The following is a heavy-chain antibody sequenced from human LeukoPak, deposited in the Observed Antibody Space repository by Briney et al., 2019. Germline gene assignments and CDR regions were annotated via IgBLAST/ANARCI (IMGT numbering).Heavy chain of an antibody. CDR2: IYSGGST. J-gene: IGHJ4*02. CDR1: GFTVSSNY. CDR3: ARDSGYDFAIDY. D-gene: IGHD5-12*01. Sequence: GGSLRLSCAASGFTVSSNYMSWVRQAPGKGLEWVSVIYSGGSTYYADSVKGRFTISRDDSKNTLYLQMNSLRAEDTAVYYCARDSGYDFAIDYWGQGTLVTVSS. V-gene: IGHV3-53*01.